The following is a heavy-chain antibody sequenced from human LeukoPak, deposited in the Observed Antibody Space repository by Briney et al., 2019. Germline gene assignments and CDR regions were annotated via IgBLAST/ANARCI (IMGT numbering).Heavy chain of an antibody. CDR2: INSDGSST. V-gene: IGHV3-74*01. Sequence: PGGSLRLSCAASGFTFSGYWMHWVRQDPGKGLVRVSRINSDGSSTSYADSVKGRFTISRDYAKNTLYLQMNSLRAEDTAVYYCARGGSYSFDYWGQGTLVTVSS. CDR3: ARGGSYSFDY. D-gene: IGHD1-26*01. CDR1: GFTFSGYW. J-gene: IGHJ4*02.